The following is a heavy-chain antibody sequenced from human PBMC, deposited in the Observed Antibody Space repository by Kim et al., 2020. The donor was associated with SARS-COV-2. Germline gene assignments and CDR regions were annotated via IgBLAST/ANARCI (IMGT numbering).Heavy chain of an antibody. CDR3: TKDLGWKTYYYYFGMDV. CDR2: INWNSAII. V-gene: IGHV3-9*01. D-gene: IGHD1-1*01. Sequence: GGSLRLSCVASGFTFGEFGMHWVRQAPGKGLEWVSGINWNSAIIGYADSVKGRFTISRDDVKNTLYLQMNSLRPEDTALYYCTKDLGWKTYYYYFGMDV. CDR1: GFTFGEFG. J-gene: IGHJ6*01.